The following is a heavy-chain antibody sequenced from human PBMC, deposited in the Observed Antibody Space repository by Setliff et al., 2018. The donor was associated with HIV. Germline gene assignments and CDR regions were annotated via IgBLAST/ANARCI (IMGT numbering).Heavy chain of an antibody. J-gene: IGHJ4*02. CDR1: GYTFTSYY. Sequence: SVKVSCKASGYTFTSYYMHWVRQAPGQGLEWMGAIVPILGIANSAQKFQGRVTITTDESTSTAYMELSSLRSEDTAVYYCARGRVGAALDYWGQGTLVTVSS. CDR3: ARGRVGAALDY. V-gene: IGHV1-69*10. D-gene: IGHD1-26*01. CDR2: IVPILGIA.